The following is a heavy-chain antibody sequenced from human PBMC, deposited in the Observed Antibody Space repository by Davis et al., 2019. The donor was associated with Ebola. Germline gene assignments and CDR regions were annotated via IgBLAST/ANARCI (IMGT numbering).Heavy chain of an antibody. J-gene: IGHJ5*02. V-gene: IGHV5-51*01. CDR1: GYSLTSYW. CDR2: IFPGDSDT. D-gene: IGHD3-10*01. Sequence: GESLKISCQGSGYSLTSYWIAWVRQMPGKGLEWMGVIFPGDSDTRYSPSFQGHVTISTDKSINTAFLQWSSLKASDTAVYYCARLRGFERIGDLFWFDPWGQGTLVTVSS. CDR3: ARLRGFERIGDLFWFDP.